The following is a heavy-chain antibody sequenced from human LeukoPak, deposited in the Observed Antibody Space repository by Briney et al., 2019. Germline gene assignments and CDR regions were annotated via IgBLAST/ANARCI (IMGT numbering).Heavy chain of an antibody. CDR3: AKQSAGSAAWYSLHYDF. Sequence: GRSLRLSCAASGFTLSSYAMNWVRQAPGRGLEWVSSVDGGGGGTYYADSVKGRFTISRDNSKDTLYLQMNGLRAEDTAVYFCAKQSAGSAAWYSLHYDFWGQGTLVTVSS. V-gene: IGHV3-23*01. J-gene: IGHJ4*02. D-gene: IGHD6-13*01. CDR2: VDGGGGGT. CDR1: GFTLSSYA.